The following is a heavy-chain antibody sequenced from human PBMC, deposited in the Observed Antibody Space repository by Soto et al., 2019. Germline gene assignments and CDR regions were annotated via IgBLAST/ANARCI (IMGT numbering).Heavy chain of an antibody. CDR1: GYSFTSYW. V-gene: IGHV5-51*01. J-gene: IGHJ4*02. CDR3: ARQGPGDYDFWSGYYYYFDY. CDR2: IYPGDSDT. D-gene: IGHD3-3*01. Sequence: PGESLKISCQGSGYSFTSYWSGWVRQMPGKGLEWMGIIYPGDSDTRYSPSFQGQVTISADKSISTAYLQWSSLKASDTAMYYCARQGPGDYDFWSGYYYYFDYWGQGTLVTVSS.